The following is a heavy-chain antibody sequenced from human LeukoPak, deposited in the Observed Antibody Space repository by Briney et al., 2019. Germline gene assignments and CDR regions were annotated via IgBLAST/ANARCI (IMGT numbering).Heavy chain of an antibody. CDR2: INPSGGST. D-gene: IGHD2-15*01. Sequence: ASVKVSCKASGYTFTSYYMHWVRQAPGQGLEWMGIINPSGGSTSYAQKFQGRVTMTRDMSTSTVYMELSSLRSEDTAVYYCARDVDGGAHHDAFDIWGQGTMVTVPS. CDR1: GYTFTSYY. CDR3: ARDVDGGAHHDAFDI. J-gene: IGHJ3*02. V-gene: IGHV1-46*01.